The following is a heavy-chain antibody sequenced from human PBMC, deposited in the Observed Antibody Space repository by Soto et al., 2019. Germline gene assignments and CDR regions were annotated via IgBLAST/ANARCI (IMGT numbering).Heavy chain of an antibody. Sequence: EVHLVESGGGLVQPGRSLKLSCVASGFTFDDYAMYWVRQAPGKGPEWVSGISWSGTNIAYADSVKGRFTISRDNAKNILYQKMNKPRHDGTALYYCAKRRRAALIPAAGTGNWFDPWGQGSLVTVSS. J-gene: IGHJ5*02. CDR2: ISWSGTNI. CDR1: GFTFDDYA. CDR3: AKRRRAALIPAAGTGNWFDP. D-gene: IGHD6-13*01. V-gene: IGHV3-9*01.